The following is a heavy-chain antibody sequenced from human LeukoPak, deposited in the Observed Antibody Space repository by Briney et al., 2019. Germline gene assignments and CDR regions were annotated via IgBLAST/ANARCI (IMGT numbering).Heavy chain of an antibody. V-gene: IGHV1-8*01. J-gene: IGHJ5*02. CDR3: ARALCGGDCYSGWFDL. D-gene: IGHD2-21*02. Sequence: ASVKVSCKASGYTFTSYDINWVRQATGQGLEWMGWMNPNSGNTGYAQKFQGRVTMTRNTSISTAYMELSSLRSEDTAVYYCARALCGGDCYSGWFDLWGQGTLVTVSS. CDR2: MNPNSGNT. CDR1: GYTFTSYD.